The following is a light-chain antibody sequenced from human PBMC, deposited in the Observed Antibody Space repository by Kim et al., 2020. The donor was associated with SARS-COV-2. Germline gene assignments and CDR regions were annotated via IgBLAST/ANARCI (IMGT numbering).Light chain of an antibody. J-gene: IGKJ4*01. CDR1: RSVSTF. V-gene: IGKV3-11*01. Sequence: EIVLTQSPATLSLSPGERATLSCRASRSVSTFLAWYQQKPGQAPRLLIYDASNRATGIPPRFSVSGSGTDFTLTISSLEPDDFAVYYCHHRSDWPLTFGGGTKVDIK. CDR2: DAS. CDR3: HHRSDWPLT.